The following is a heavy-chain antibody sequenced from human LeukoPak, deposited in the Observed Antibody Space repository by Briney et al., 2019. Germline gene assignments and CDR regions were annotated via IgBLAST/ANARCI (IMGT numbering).Heavy chain of an antibody. J-gene: IGHJ4*02. V-gene: IGHV3-23*01. CDR1: GISVSNDY. CDR3: AKDVSSSWWDPFDY. CDR2: ISGSGGST. D-gene: IGHD6-13*01. Sequence: QPGGSLRLSCAASGISVSNDYMSWVRQAPGKGLEWVSAISGSGGSTYHADSVKGRFTISRNSSNNTLYLQMNSRTAQDTSEYYCAKDVSSSWWDPFDYWGQGTLVSVSS.